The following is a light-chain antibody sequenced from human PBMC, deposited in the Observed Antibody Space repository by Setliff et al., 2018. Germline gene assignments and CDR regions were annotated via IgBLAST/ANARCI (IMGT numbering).Light chain of an antibody. Sequence: QSVLTQPASVSGSPGQSITISCSGTSSDVGSCDLVSWYQQHPGTAPKLIISDVNNRPSGVSNRFSGSKSGNTASLTISGLQAEDEAAYYCCAYTGSSTYVFGTGTKGTVL. CDR1: SSDVGSCDL. J-gene: IGLJ1*01. V-gene: IGLV2-14*01. CDR2: DVN. CDR3: CAYTGSSTYV.